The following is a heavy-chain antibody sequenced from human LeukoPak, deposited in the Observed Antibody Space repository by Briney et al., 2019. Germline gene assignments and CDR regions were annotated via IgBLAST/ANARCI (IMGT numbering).Heavy chain of an antibody. CDR1: GYTFTSYG. J-gene: IGHJ6*02. CDR2: ISAYNGNT. V-gene: IGHV1-18*01. CDR3: ARDSRYYYDSSGYYGPYGMDV. Sequence: GASVKVSCKASGYTFTSYGISWVRQATGQGLEWMGWISAYNGNTNYAQKLQGRVTMTTDTSTSTAYMELRSLRSDDTAVYYYARDSRYYYDSSGYYGPYGMDVWGQGTTVTVSS. D-gene: IGHD3-22*01.